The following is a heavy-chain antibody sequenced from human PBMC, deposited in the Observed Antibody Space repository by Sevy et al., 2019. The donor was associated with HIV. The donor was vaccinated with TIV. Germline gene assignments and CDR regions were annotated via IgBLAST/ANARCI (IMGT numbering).Heavy chain of an antibody. CDR2: FSFGCGRI. J-gene: IGHJ4*02. D-gene: IGHD2-8*01. V-gene: IGHV3-23*01. CDR1: GFTFAKYS. CDR3: AREGCTQPHDY. Sequence: GGSLRLSCAASGFTFAKYSMCWVRQAPGKGLEWVSAFSFGCGRINYADSVKGRFTISRDDSKNTLFLQMTSLRAEDTATYFCAREGCTQPHDYWGQGTLVTVSS.